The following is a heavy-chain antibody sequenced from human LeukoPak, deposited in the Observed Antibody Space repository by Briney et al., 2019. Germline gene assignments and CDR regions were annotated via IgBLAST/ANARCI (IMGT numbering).Heavy chain of an antibody. V-gene: IGHV1-2*02. CDR2: INPNSGGT. Sequence: ASVKVSCKASGYTFTGYYMHWVRQAPGQGLEWMGWINPNSGGTNYARKFQGRVTMTRDTSISTAYMELSRLRSDDTAVYYCARGWGYCSGGSCYFDYWGQGTLVTVSS. CDR1: GYTFTGYY. CDR3: ARGWGYCSGGSCYFDY. J-gene: IGHJ4*02. D-gene: IGHD2-15*01.